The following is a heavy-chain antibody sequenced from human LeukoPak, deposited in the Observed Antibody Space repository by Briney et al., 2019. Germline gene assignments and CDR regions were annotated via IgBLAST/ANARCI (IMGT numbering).Heavy chain of an antibody. CDR2: ISGNGTYI. CDR1: GFTFSSYA. CDR3: VKTVSGITFHD. V-gene: IGHV3-21*01. J-gene: IGHJ4*02. D-gene: IGHD6-19*01. Sequence: PGGSLRLSCAASGFTFSSYAMSWVRQAPGKGLEWVSSISGNGTYIYYAESVKGRFTISRDNARSSLYLQMNNLRDEDTAIYYCVKTVSGITFHDWGQGTLVTVSS.